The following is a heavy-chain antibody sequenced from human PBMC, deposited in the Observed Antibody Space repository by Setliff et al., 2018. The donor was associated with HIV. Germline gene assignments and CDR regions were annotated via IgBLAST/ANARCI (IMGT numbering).Heavy chain of an antibody. CDR1: GDTFSNFA. J-gene: IGHJ6*02. D-gene: IGHD2-8*01. CDR2: IIPIFGTA. Sequence: GASVKVSCKASGDTFSNFAISWVRQAPGQGLEWMGGIIPIFGTANYAQKFQARVTITADESTSTAYMELSSLRSEDTAVYYCARDSGYCANGAYFYYGMDVWGQGTTVTVSS. V-gene: IGHV1-69*13. CDR3: ARDSGYCANGAYFYYGMDV.